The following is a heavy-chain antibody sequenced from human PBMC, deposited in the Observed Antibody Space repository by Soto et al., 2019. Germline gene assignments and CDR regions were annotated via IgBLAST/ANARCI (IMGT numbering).Heavy chain of an antibody. Sequence: ASVKVSCKASGYTFTSYDINWVRQATGQGLEWMGIMNPNSGSTSYAQKFQGRVAMTRDTSTSTVYMELSSLRSEDTAVYYCARKEAYYMDVWGKGTTVTVSS. J-gene: IGHJ6*03. CDR1: GYTFTSYD. CDR3: ARKEAYYMDV. CDR2: MNPNSGST. V-gene: IGHV1-8*01.